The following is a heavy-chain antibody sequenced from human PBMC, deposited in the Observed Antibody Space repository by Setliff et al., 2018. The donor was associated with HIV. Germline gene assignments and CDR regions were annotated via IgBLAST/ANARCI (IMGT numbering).Heavy chain of an antibody. CDR3: ARGAWYTSGWHSSRYMDV. Sequence: ASVKVSCKASGYTFTSSDIYWVRQATGQGLEWMGWVNPKSGNTGYAQKFQGRVIMTRDTSISTIYMELRSLRSEDTAVYYCARGAWYTSGWHSSRYMDVWGKGTTVTVSS. J-gene: IGHJ6*03. V-gene: IGHV1-8*02. CDR1: GYTFTSSD. CDR2: VNPKSGNT. D-gene: IGHD6-25*01.